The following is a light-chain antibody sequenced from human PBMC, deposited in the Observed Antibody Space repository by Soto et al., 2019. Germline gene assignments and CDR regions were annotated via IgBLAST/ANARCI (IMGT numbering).Light chain of an antibody. CDR2: KAS. J-gene: IGKJ2*01. CDR3: QQYSSYLT. V-gene: IGKV1-5*03. Sequence: DIQMTQSPSTLSASLGDRVTITCRASQSIRSWLAWYQQKPGKAPKLLIYKASSLESGVPSRFSGSGSGTEFTLTISSLQPDDFATYYCQQYSSYLTFGQGTKVEIK. CDR1: QSIRSW.